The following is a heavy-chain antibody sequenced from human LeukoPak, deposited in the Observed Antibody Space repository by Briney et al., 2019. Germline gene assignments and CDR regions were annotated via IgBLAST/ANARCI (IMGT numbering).Heavy chain of an antibody. D-gene: IGHD2-8*01. CDR1: GFTFSTYG. CDR2: ISSSSSYI. CDR3: ARVDAGSYYYYGMDV. J-gene: IGHJ6*02. Sequence: GGSLRLSCAASGFTFSTYGMHWVRQAPGRGLEWVSSISSSSSYIYYADSVKGRFTISRDNSKNTLYLQMNSLRAEDTAVYYCARVDAGSYYYYGMDVWGQGTTVTVSS. V-gene: IGHV3-21*01.